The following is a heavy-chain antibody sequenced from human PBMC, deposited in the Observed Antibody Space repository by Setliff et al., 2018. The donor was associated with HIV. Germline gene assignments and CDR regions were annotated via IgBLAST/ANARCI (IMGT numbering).Heavy chain of an antibody. D-gene: IGHD3-9*01. CDR1: SGSISTYY. V-gene: IGHV4-59*12. Sequence: PSETLSLTCTVSSGSISTYYWSWIRQPPGKGLEWIGYIYNIGSTNYNPSLRSRVTISLDRSKNQFSLKLSSVTAADTAVYYCARDRFTIPRERYFDWLRNWGQGTLVTVSS. CDR2: IYNIGST. CDR3: ARDRFTIPRERYFDWLRN. J-gene: IGHJ4*02.